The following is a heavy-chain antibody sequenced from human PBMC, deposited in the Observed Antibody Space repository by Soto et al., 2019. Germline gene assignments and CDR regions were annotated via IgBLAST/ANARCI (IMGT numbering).Heavy chain of an antibody. V-gene: IGHV3-48*02. D-gene: IGHD2-2*01. CDR3: ARDRIVVVPAAPDAFDI. J-gene: IGHJ3*02. CDR2: ISSSSSTI. Sequence: EVQLVESGGGLVQPGGSMRLSCAASGFTFSSYSMNWVRQAPGKGLEWVSYISSSSSTIYYADSVKGRFTISRDNAKNSLYLQMNSLRDEDTAVYYCARDRIVVVPAAPDAFDIWGQVTMVTVSS. CDR1: GFTFSSYS.